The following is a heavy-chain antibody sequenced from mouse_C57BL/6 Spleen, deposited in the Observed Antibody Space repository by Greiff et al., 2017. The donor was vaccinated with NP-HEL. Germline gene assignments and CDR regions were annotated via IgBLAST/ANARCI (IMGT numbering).Heavy chain of an antibody. CDR1: GYAFTNYL. V-gene: IGHV1-54*01. CDR2: INPGSGGT. J-gene: IGHJ2*01. D-gene: IGHD2-14*01. CDR3: ARIGGNYFDY. Sequence: QVQLQQSGAELVRPGTSVKVSCKASGYAFTNYLIEWVKQRPGQGLEWIGVINPGSGGTNYNEKFKGKATLTADKSSSTAYMQLSSLTSEDSAVYFCARIGGNYFDYWGQGTTLTVSS.